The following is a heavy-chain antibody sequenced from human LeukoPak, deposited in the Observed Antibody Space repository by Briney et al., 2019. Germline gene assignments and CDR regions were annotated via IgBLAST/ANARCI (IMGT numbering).Heavy chain of an antibody. V-gene: IGHV1-2*02. Sequence: SVKVSCKASGYTFTGYYMHWVRQAPGQGLEWMGWINPNSGGTNYAQKFQGRVTMTRDTSISTAYMELSRLRSDDTAVYYCARNTYYDFWSGYFFDYWGQGTLVTVSS. CDR1: GYTFTGYY. CDR3: ARNTYYDFWSGYFFDY. J-gene: IGHJ4*02. D-gene: IGHD3-3*01. CDR2: INPNSGGT.